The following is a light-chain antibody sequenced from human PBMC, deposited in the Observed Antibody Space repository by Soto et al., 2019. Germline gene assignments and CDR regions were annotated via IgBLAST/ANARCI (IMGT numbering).Light chain of an antibody. CDR1: TSDVGGYTY. CDR3: TSYTTSNTLA. Sequence: QSALTQPASVSGSPGQSITISCTGTTSDVGGYTYVSWYQQHPGKAPRLMIYEVSNRPSGVSSRFSGSKSGNTASLTISGLQAVDEADYYCTSYTTSNTLAFGGGTKLTVL. J-gene: IGLJ2*01. V-gene: IGLV2-14*01. CDR2: EVS.